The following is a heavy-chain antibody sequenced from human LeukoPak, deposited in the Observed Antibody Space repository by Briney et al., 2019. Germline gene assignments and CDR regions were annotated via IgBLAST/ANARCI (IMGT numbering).Heavy chain of an antibody. V-gene: IGHV4-34*01. CDR3: ARGPTISETGYFDY. J-gene: IGHJ4*03. CDR2: INHRGDT. CDR1: GDSFGSGMYY. Sequence: PSETLSLTCTVSGDSFGSGMYYWSWIRQSPGKGLEWIAEINHRGDTNYNPSVKSRVSISVDTSKNQFSLKVTSLTAADTAVYYCARGPTISETGYFDYWGQGTLVTVSS. D-gene: IGHD1-1*01.